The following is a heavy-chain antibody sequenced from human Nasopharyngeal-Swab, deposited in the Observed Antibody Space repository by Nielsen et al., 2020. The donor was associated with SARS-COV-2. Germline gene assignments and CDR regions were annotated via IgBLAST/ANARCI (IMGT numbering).Heavy chain of an antibody. Sequence: VRQMPGKGLEWMGWINTNTGNPTYAQGFTGRFVFSLDTSVSTAYLQISSLKAEDTAVYYCARAERSQPGRWGQGTLVTVSS. D-gene: IGHD1-1*01. CDR2: INTNTGNP. V-gene: IGHV7-4-1*02. CDR3: ARAERSQPGR. J-gene: IGHJ4*02.